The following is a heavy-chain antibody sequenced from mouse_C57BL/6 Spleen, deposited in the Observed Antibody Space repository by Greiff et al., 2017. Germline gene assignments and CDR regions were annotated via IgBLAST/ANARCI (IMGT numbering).Heavy chain of an antibody. CDR3: TGNTDYYGSSWGY. Sequence: DVMLVESGGGLVQPGGSMKLSCVASGFTFSNYWMNWVRQSPEKGLEWVAQIRLKSDNYATHYAESVKGRFTISRDDSKSSVYLQMNNLRAEDTGIYYCTGNTDYYGSSWGYWGQGTTLTVSS. D-gene: IGHD1-1*01. J-gene: IGHJ2*01. CDR1: GFTFSNYW. V-gene: IGHV6-3*01. CDR2: IRLKSDNYAT.